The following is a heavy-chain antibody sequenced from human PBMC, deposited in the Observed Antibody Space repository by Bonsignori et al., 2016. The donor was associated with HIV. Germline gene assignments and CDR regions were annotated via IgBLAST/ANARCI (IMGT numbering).Heavy chain of an antibody. V-gene: IGHV4-59*01. Sequence: SETLSLTCAVSGGPINGAYWSWIRQSPGKGLEWLGYIYYPTSSAYNPSLRSRIIIAVNTSKKQISLDLSSVTAADTALYYCAKLRSHKWDDGFDIWGPGTMVTVSS. CDR3: AKLRSHKWDDGFDI. J-gene: IGHJ3*02. CDR2: IYYPTSS. CDR1: GGPINGAY. D-gene: IGHD1-26*01.